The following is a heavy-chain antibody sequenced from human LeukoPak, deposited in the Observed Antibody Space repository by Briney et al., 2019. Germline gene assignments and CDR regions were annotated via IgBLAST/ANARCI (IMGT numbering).Heavy chain of an antibody. D-gene: IGHD3-10*01. CDR1: GFTFNSAW. Sequence: PGGSLRLSCAASGFTFNSAWMSWVRQAPGKGLGWVGHIKSKTEGGTADYAAPVKGRFTISRDDSKNTLYLQMNSLKTEDTAVYYCATDGSGTLWGQGTLVTVSS. J-gene: IGHJ4*02. CDR2: IKSKTEGGTA. V-gene: IGHV3-15*01. CDR3: ATDGSGTL.